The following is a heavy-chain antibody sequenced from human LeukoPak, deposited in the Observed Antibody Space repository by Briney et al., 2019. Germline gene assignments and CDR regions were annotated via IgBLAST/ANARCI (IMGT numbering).Heavy chain of an antibody. CDR1: GGSISSGSYY. Sequence: SQTLSLTCTVSGGSISSGSYYWSWIRQPAGKGLEWIGRIYTSGSTNYNPSLKSRVTISVDTSKNQFSLKLSSVTAADTAVYYCARFSSSSWYYFDYWGQGTLVTVSS. CDR2: IYTSGST. J-gene: IGHJ4*02. D-gene: IGHD6-13*01. V-gene: IGHV4-61*02. CDR3: ARFSSSSWYYFDY.